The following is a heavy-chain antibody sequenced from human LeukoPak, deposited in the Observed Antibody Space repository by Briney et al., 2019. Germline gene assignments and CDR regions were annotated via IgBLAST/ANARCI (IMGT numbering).Heavy chain of an antibody. J-gene: IGHJ6*03. D-gene: IGHD6-13*01. CDR3: ARVRVAAAGGVSYYYMDV. CDR1: GYTFTSYA. CDR2: INAGNGNT. Sequence: ASVKVSCKASGYTFTSYAMHWVRQAPGQRLEWMGWINAGNGNTKYSQEFQGRVTMTTDTSTSTAYMELRSLRSDDTAVSYCARVRVAAAGGVSYYYMDVWGKGTTVTVSS. V-gene: IGHV1-3*01.